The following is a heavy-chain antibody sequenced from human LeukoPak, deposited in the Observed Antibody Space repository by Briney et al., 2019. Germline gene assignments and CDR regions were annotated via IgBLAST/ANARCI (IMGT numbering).Heavy chain of an antibody. V-gene: IGHV4-59*08. CDR1: GGSISSYY. Sequence: PSGTLSLTCTVSGGSISSYYRSWIRQPPGKGLEWIGYIYYSGSTNYNPSLKSRVTISVDTSKNQFSLKLSSVTAADTAVYYCARRIATIGDHDAFDIWGQGTMVTVSS. J-gene: IGHJ3*02. CDR2: IYYSGST. D-gene: IGHD3-16*01. CDR3: ARRIATIGDHDAFDI.